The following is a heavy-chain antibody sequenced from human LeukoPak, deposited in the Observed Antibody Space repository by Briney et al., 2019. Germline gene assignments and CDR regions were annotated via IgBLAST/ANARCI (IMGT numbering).Heavy chain of an antibody. J-gene: IGHJ4*02. CDR1: GGSISNY. CDR3: ARGRGRVLRRSYFDY. Sequence: PSETLSLTCTVSGGSISNYWSWIRQPPGKGLEWIGYIYHSGSTNYNPSLKSRVTISVDTSKNQFSLKLSSVTAADTAVYYCARGRGRVLRRSYFDYWGQGTLVTVSS. CDR2: IYHSGST. D-gene: IGHD3-10*01. V-gene: IGHV4-59*12.